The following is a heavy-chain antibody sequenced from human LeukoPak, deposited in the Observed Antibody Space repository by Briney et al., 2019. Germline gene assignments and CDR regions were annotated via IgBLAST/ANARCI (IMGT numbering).Heavy chain of an antibody. Sequence: GGSLRLSCAASGFRFSGYVMSWVRQAPGKGPEYVSSIDFSDDGASYYADSEKGRFTISRDNSKNTLFLQMNSLRVEDTAFYYCARVDSGNYDYWGQGTLLTVSS. CDR2: IDFSDDGAS. CDR1: GFRFSGYV. CDR3: ARVDSGNYDY. J-gene: IGHJ4*02. D-gene: IGHD1-26*01. V-gene: IGHV3-23*01.